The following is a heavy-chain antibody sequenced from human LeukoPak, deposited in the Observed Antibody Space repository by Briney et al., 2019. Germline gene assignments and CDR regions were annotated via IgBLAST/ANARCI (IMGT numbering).Heavy chain of an antibody. CDR1: GYTFTTYN. J-gene: IGHJ3*02. CDR2: ISGYNGNT. Sequence: KVSCKASGYTFTTYNINWVRQAPGQGLEWMGWISGYNGNTNYAQKLQGRVTMTTDTSTSTAYMELRSLKSDDTAVYYCASLKNYYDSSGYLVTDAFDIWGQGTMVTVSS. CDR3: ASLKNYYDSSGYLVTDAFDI. V-gene: IGHV1-18*01. D-gene: IGHD3-22*01.